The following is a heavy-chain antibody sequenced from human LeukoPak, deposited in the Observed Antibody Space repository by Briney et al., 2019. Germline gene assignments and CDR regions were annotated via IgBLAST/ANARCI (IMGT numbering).Heavy chain of an antibody. CDR3: ARDRHRRHYYDSSLHPPLDY. Sequence: GSLRLSCAASGFTFSSSWMTWVRQAPGKGLEWVSAISGSGGSTYYADSVKGRFTICRDNSKNTLYLQMNSLRAEHTAVYHCARDRHRRHYYDSSLHPPLDYWGQGTLVTVSS. D-gene: IGHD3-22*01. J-gene: IGHJ4*02. CDR1: GFTFSSSW. CDR2: ISGSGGST. V-gene: IGHV3-23*01.